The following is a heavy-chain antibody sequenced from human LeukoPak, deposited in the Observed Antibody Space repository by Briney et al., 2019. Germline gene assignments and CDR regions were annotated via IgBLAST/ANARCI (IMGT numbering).Heavy chain of an antibody. CDR1: GFSFSSYS. V-gene: IGHV3-21*01. J-gene: IGHJ4*02. Sequence: GGSLRLSCAASGFSFSSYSMNWVRQALGKGLEWVSSVSGSSSYISYADSVKGRFSISRDNAKKSLYLQMNSLRAEDTAVYYCARDIPRGSGYYFDYWGQGTLVTVSS. D-gene: IGHD3-22*01. CDR3: ARDIPRGSGYYFDY. CDR2: VSGSSSYI.